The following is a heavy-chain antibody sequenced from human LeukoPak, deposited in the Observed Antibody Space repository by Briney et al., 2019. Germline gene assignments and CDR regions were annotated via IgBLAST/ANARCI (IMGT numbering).Heavy chain of an antibody. CDR2: IIPIFGTA. CDR1: GGTFSSYA. CDR3: ARAVLEWLWVWFDP. D-gene: IGHD3-3*01. V-gene: IGHV1-69*13. J-gene: IGHJ5*02. Sequence: RASVKVSCKASGGTFSSYAISWVRQAPGQGLEWMGGIIPIFGTAKYAQKFQGRVTITADESTSTAYMELSSLRSEDTAVYYCARAVLEWLWVWFDPWGQGTLVTVSS.